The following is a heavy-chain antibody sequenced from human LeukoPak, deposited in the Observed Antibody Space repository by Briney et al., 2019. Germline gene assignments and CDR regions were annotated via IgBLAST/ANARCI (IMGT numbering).Heavy chain of an antibody. CDR3: ARVKVDTAWDYYYYMDV. V-gene: IGHV1-18*01. CDR2: ISAYNGNT. J-gene: IGHJ6*03. CDR1: GYTFTSYG. Sequence: GASVKVSCKASGYTFTSYGISWVRQAPGQGLEWMGWISAYNGNTSYAQKLQGRVTMTTDTSTSTAYMELRSLRSDDTAVYYCARVKVDTAWDYYYYMDVWGKGTTVTVSS. D-gene: IGHD5-18*01.